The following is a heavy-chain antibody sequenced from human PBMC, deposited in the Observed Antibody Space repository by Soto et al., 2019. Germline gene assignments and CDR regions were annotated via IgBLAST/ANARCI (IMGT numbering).Heavy chain of an antibody. Sequence: SETLSLTCTVSGGSISGYYWSWIRQPPGKGLEWIGYIYYSGSTNYNPSLKSRVTISVDTSKNQFSLKLSSVTAADTAVYYCARAILEGHYYMDVWGKGTTVTVSS. CDR3: ARAILEGHYYMDV. J-gene: IGHJ6*03. CDR1: GGSISGYY. V-gene: IGHV4-59*01. CDR2: IYYSGST.